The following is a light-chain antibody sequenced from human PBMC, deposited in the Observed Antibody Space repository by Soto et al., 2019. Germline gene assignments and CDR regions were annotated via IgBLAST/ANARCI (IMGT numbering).Light chain of an antibody. V-gene: IGLV2-14*03. CDR1: SSDVGGYNY. CDR3: NSYSSSSTYV. CDR2: DVA. J-gene: IGLJ1*01. Sequence: QSALTQLASVSGSPGQSITISCTGTSSDVGGYNYVSWYQHHPGKAPKLMIYDVANRPSGVSNRFSGSKSGNTASLTISGLQAEDEADYYCNSYSSSSTYVFGTGTKVTVL.